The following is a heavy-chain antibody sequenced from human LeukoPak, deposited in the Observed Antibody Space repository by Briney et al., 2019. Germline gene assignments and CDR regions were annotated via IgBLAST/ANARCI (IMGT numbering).Heavy chain of an antibody. CDR2: IRYDENTK. CDR3: AELGITMIGGV. D-gene: IGHD3-10*02. CDR1: GLTFSDYG. Sequence: GGSLRLSCAASGLTFSDYGMHWVRQAPGKGLEWVAFIRYDENTKSYTDSVKGRFTISRDNSKNTLYLQMNSLRAEDTAVYYCAELGITMIGGVWGKGTTVTISS. J-gene: IGHJ6*04. V-gene: IGHV3-30*02.